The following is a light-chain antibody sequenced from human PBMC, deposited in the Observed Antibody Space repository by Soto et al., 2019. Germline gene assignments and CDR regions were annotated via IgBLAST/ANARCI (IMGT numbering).Light chain of an antibody. CDR3: QSYDSSHVV. V-gene: IGLV1-40*01. Sequence: QSVLTQPPSVSGAPGQRVTISCTGGSSNIGAGYDVHWYQQLPGTAPKLLIYGNSNRPSGVPDRFSGSKSGTSASLAITGIQAEDEADYYCQSYDSSHVVFGGGTKLTVL. CDR2: GNS. CDR1: SSNIGAGYD. J-gene: IGLJ2*01.